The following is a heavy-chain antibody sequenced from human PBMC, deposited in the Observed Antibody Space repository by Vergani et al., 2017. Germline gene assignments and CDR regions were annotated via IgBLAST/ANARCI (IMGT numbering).Heavy chain of an antibody. J-gene: IGHJ2*01. CDR1: GFTFDDYA. Sequence: EVQLVESGGGLVQPGRSLRLSCAASGFTFDDYAMHWVRQAPGKGLEWVSGISWNSGSIGYADSVKGRFTISRDNAKNSLYLQMNSLRAEDTALYYCAKGRYDFWSGYSHNWYCDLWGRGTLVTVSS. D-gene: IGHD3-3*01. V-gene: IGHV3-9*01. CDR2: ISWNSGSI. CDR3: AKGRYDFWSGYSHNWYCDL.